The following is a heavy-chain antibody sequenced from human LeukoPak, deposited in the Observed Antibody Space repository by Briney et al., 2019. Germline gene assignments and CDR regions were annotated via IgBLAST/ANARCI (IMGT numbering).Heavy chain of an antibody. Sequence: PSETLSLTCTVSGDSISSTNYYWGWIRQPAGKGLEWIGRIYTSGSTNYNPSLKSRVTISVDTSKNQFSLKLSSVTAADTAVYYCSTWIDSRSPSDYWGQGTLVTVSS. V-gene: IGHV4-61*02. CDR1: GDSISSTNYY. J-gene: IGHJ4*02. D-gene: IGHD3-22*01. CDR3: STWIDSRSPSDY. CDR2: IYTSGST.